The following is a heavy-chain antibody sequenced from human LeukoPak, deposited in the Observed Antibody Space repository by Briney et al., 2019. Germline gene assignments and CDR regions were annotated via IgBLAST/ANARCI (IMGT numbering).Heavy chain of an antibody. CDR2: INPSGGST. CDR3: ARPLAPVMLNAFDI. V-gene: IGHV1-46*01. J-gene: IGHJ3*02. CDR1: GYTFTGYY. Sequence: GASVKVSCKASGYTFTGYYIHWVRQAPGQGLEWMGIINPSGGSTDYAQKFQGRVTVTRDTSTSTVYMELSSLRSEDTAIYYCARPLAPVMLNAFDIWGQGTMVTVSS. D-gene: IGHD2-8*01.